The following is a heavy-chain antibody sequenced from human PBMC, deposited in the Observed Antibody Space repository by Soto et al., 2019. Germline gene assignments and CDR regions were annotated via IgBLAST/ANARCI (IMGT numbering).Heavy chain of an antibody. CDR2: INIDGRST. V-gene: IGHV3-74*01. CDR3: ARDWRSNRWYYFDS. Sequence: EVLLVESGGGVVQPGGSLRLSCAASGFTLNNYWMHWVRQAPGKGLEWVSRINIDGRSTTYADSVKGRFSISRDDAKNTLFLQMNSLRAEVTAVYYCARDWRSNRWYYFDSWGQGTLVTVSS. D-gene: IGHD2-2*01. J-gene: IGHJ5*01. CDR1: GFTLNNYW.